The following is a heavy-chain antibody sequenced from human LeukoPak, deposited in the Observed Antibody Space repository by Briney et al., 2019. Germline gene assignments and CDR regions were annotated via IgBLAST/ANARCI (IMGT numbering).Heavy chain of an antibody. CDR2: IYYSGST. J-gene: IGHJ4*02. V-gene: IGHV4-39*01. CDR1: GGSISSSSYY. CDR3: ARGRSPLRATVDY. Sequence: SETLSLTCAVSGGSISSSSYYWGWIRQPPGKGLEWIGSIYYSGSTYYNPSLKSRVTISVDTSKNQFSLKLSSVTAADTAVYYCARGRSPLRATVDYWGQGTLVAVSS. D-gene: IGHD1-26*01.